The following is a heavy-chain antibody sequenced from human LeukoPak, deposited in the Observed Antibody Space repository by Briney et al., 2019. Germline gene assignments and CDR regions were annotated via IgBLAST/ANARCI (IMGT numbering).Heavy chain of an antibody. CDR2: MSGSGGST. J-gene: IGHJ5*02. CDR3: AGIAAALFVGSATRRWFDP. CDR1: GFTFRSYA. Sequence: PGGSLRLSCAAYGFTFRSYAMSWVREAGGKGLEWVSAMSGSGGSTYYGECVKGRCSISRENSKNTLYLQMNSLRAEHTAVYYCAGIAAALFVGSATRRWFDPWGQGTLVTVSS. V-gene: IGHV3-23*01. D-gene: IGHD6-13*01.